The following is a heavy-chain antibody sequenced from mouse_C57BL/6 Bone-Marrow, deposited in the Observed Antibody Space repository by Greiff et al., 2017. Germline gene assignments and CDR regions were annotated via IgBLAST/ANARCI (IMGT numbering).Heavy chain of an antibody. CDR2: IRLKSDNYAT. V-gene: IGHV6-3*01. CDR1: GFTFSNYW. CDR3: TGGVTTVVHWYFDV. J-gene: IGHJ1*03. Sequence: EVKVEESGGGLVQPGGSMKLSCVASGFTFSNYWMNWVRQSPEKGLEWVAQIRLKSDNYATHYAESVKGRFTISRDDSKSSVYLQMNNLRAEDTGIYYCTGGVTTVVHWYFDVWGTGTTVTVSS. D-gene: IGHD1-1*01.